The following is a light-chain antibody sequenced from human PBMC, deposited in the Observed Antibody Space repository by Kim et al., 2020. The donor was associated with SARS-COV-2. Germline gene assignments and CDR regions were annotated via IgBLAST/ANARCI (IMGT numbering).Light chain of an antibody. J-gene: IGKJ2*01. V-gene: IGKV1-5*03. CDR1: ENIGTW. CDR3: QHYSRFPYT. Sequence: SASVGYSVTITCRAIENIGTWLAWYQQKPGRAPSLLIYLASTLESGVPSRFSGTGSGTEFSLSITSLQPDDFATYYCQHYSRFPYTFGQGTKLEI. CDR2: LAS.